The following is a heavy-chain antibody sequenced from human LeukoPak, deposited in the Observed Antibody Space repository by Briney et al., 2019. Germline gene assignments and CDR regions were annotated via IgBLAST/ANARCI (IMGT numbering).Heavy chain of an antibody. Sequence: PGGSLRLSCAASGFTFSSYAMSWVRHAPGKGLEWVSAITNSGGDTYHADSVKGRFTISRDNSKNTLYLQMNSLRVEDTAVYYCAKGSSSSRPYYLDYWGQGTLVTVSS. CDR1: GFTFSSYA. J-gene: IGHJ4*02. D-gene: IGHD6-6*01. CDR3: AKGSSSSRPYYLDY. CDR2: ITNSGGDT. V-gene: IGHV3-23*01.